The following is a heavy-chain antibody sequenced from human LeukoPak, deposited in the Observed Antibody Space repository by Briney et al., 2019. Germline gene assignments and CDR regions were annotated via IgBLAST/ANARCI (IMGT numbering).Heavy chain of an antibody. V-gene: IGHV4-39*07. CDR3: AREDYYYDSSGYYYVDAFDI. CDR1: GGSISSSSYY. Sequence: PSETLSLTCTVSGGSISSSSYYWGWIRQPPGKGLEWIGSIYYSGSTPYNPSLKSRVTISVDTSKNQFSLKLSSVTAADTAVYYCAREDYYYDSSGYYYVDAFDIWGQGTMVTVSS. J-gene: IGHJ3*02. D-gene: IGHD3-22*01. CDR2: IYYSGST.